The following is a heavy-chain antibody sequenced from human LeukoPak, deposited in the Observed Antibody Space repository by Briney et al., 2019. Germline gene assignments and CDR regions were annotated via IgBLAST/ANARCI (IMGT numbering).Heavy chain of an antibody. Sequence: PSETLSLTCTVSGGSISSSSDYWGWIRQPPGKGLEWIGSIYYSGSTYYNPSLKSRVTISVDTSKNQFSLKLSSVTAADTAVYYCARQWRYCSSTSCLHFDYWGQGTLVTVSS. V-gene: IGHV4-39*01. D-gene: IGHD2-2*01. J-gene: IGHJ4*02. CDR2: IYYSGST. CDR1: GGSISSSSDY. CDR3: ARQWRYCSSTSCLHFDY.